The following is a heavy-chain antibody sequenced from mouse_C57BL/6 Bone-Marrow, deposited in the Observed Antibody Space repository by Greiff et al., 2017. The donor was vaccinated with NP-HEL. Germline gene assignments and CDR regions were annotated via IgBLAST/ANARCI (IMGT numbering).Heavy chain of an antibody. CDR2: IDPSDSYT. V-gene: IGHV1-50*01. D-gene: IGHD2-3*01. CDR3: AREGGYYL. CDR1: GYTFTSYW. J-gene: IGHJ3*01. Sequence: QVQLQQPGAELVKPGASVKLSCKASGYTFTSYWMQWVKQRPGQGLEWIGEIDPSDSYTNYNQKFKGKATLTVDTSSSTAYMQLSSLTSEDSAVYYCAREGGYYLWGQGTLVTVSA.